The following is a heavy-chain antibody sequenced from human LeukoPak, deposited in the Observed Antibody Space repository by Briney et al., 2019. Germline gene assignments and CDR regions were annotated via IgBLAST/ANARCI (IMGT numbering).Heavy chain of an antibody. CDR2: IVVGSGNT. V-gene: IGHV1-58*01. CDR1: GFTFTSSA. J-gene: IGHJ5*02. Sequence: GALVKVSCKASGFTFTSSAVQWVRQARGQRLEWIGWIVVGSGNTNYAQKFQERVTITRDMSTSTAYMELSSLRSEDTAVYYCAAGSPYDFWSGSWGQGTLVTVSS. CDR3: AAGSPYDFWSGS. D-gene: IGHD3-3*01.